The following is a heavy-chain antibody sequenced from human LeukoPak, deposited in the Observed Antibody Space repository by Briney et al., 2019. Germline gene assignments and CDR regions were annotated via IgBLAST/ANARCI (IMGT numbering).Heavy chain of an antibody. CDR1: GFTFSSYA. J-gene: IGHJ4*02. CDR2: IIGSGAGT. D-gene: IGHD2-21*02. Sequence: GGSLRLSCAASGFTFSSYAMSWVRQAPGTGLEWVSAIIGSGAGTYYADSVRGRFTISRDDSRNSLYLQMNSLRVEDTAVYYCAKVVSYCGGDCSEHHDYWGQGTLVTVSS. CDR3: AKVVSYCGGDCSEHHDY. V-gene: IGHV3-23*01.